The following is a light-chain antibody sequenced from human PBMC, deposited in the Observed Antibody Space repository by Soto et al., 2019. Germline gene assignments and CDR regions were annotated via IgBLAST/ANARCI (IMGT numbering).Light chain of an antibody. CDR1: SSNIGHNY. CDR2: ENN. V-gene: IGLV1-51*02. Sequence: QSVLTQPPSVSAAPGQTVTISCSGSSSNIGHNYVSWYQHLPGEAPRLLIFENNKRRPGIPDRFSGSKSGTSATLAITGLQTGDDADYDFGTWDIRLNINCVFGGGTKLTVL. J-gene: IGLJ3*02. CDR3: GTWDIRLNINCV.